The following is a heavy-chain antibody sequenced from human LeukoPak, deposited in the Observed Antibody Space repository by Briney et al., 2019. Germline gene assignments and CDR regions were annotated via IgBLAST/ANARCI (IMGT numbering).Heavy chain of an antibody. V-gene: IGHV3-15*01. CDR1: GFTFSNAW. CDR2: IKSKTDGGTT. D-gene: IGHD6-19*01. CDR3: TTGAPVAGSLFDY. J-gene: IGHJ4*02. Sequence: NPGGSLRLSCAASGFTFSNAWMSWVRQAPGKGLEWVGRIKSKTDGGTTDYAAPVKGRFTISRDDSKNTLYLQMSSLKTDDTAVYYCTTGAPVAGSLFDYWGQGTLVTVSS.